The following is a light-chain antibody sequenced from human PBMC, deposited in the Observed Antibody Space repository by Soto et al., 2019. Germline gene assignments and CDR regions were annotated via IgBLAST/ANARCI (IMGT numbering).Light chain of an antibody. CDR3: AAWDDSLNGRV. V-gene: IGLV1-44*01. CDR2: TNN. Sequence: QSVLTQPPSASGTPGQRVTISCSGSSSNIGSNTANWYQQLPGTAPKLLIYTNNQRPSGVPDRFSGSKSGTSASLAISGLQSEDEADYYCAAWDDSLNGRVFGGGTKVTVL. J-gene: IGLJ3*02. CDR1: SSNIGSNT.